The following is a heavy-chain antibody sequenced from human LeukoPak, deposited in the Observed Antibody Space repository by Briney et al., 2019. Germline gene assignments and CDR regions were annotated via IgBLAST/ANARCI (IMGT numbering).Heavy chain of an antibody. V-gene: IGHV1-2*02. J-gene: IGHJ5*02. CDR2: MNRNNGGT. D-gene: IGHD2-21*02. CDR3: GLVTPGNWWFDP. CDR1: GSTFTDYH. Sequence: ASVKVSCKASGSTFTDYHMHWVRQAPGQGLEWMGWMNRNNGGTNYADKFQGRVTMTRDTSIDVAYMELSSLRYDDTAVYYCGLVTPGNWWFDPWGQGTLVTVSS.